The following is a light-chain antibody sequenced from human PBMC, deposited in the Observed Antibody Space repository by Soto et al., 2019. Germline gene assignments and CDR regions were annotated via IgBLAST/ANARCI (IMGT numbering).Light chain of an antibody. V-gene: IGKV3-15*01. J-gene: IGKJ2*01. CDR1: QSVSRN. CDR2: GAS. Sequence: EVVLTQSPATLSVSPGDRATLSCRASQSVSRNLAWYQQKPGQAPRLLIYGASTRATGVPARFSGSGSATEFTLSISRLQSEDVAVYYCQQYGDWPPETFGQGTKREI. CDR3: QQYGDWPPET.